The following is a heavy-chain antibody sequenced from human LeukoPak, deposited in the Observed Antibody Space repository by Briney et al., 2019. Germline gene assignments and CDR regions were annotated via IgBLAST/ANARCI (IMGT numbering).Heavy chain of an antibody. CDR3: AREGVESSGWYMDV. CDR1: GYSFTSYA. J-gene: IGHJ6*03. CDR2: ITTNTGNA. D-gene: IGHD6-19*01. Sequence: ASVTVSCMASGYSFTSYAMNWVRQAPGQGLEWMGWITTNTGNATYAQGFTGRFVLSLDTSVSTAYLQISSLKAEDTAVHYCAREGVESSGWYMDVWGKGTTVTVSS. V-gene: IGHV7-4-1*02.